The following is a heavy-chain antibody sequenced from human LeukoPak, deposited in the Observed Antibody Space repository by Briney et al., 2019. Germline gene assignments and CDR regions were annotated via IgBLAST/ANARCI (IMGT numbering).Heavy chain of an antibody. CDR2: IYYRGST. CDR1: GGSISSSPYY. V-gene: IGHV4-39*01. D-gene: IGHD2-2*01. CDR3: ARHYLSDGILSTFDP. Sequence: SETLSLTCTVSGGSISSSPYYWGWIRQPPGKGLEWIGTIYYRGSTYSNPSLNSRVTISLDTSKNQFSLRLRSVTATDTALYYCARHYLSDGILSTFDPWGQGTLVTVSS. J-gene: IGHJ5*02.